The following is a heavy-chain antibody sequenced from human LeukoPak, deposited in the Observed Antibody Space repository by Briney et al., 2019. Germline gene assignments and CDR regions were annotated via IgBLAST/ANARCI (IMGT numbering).Heavy chain of an antibody. J-gene: IGHJ6*02. Sequence: GGSLRLSCAASGFTFSSYGMHWVRQAPGKGLEWVAVISYDGSNKYYADSVKGRFTISRDNSKNTPYLQMNSLRAEDTAVYYCARGGYCSSTSCYRVYYYGMDVWGQETTVTVSS. CDR2: ISYDGSNK. V-gene: IGHV3-30*03. CDR1: GFTFSSYG. CDR3: ARGGYCSSTSCYRVYYYGMDV. D-gene: IGHD2-2*03.